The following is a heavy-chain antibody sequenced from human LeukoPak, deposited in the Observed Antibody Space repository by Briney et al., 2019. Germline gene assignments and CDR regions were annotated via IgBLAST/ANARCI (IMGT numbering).Heavy chain of an antibody. CDR3: ARAGAVVDNWFDP. CDR1: GGTFSSYA. J-gene: IGHJ5*02. V-gene: IGHV1-69*06. CDR2: IIPIFGTA. Sequence: SVKVSCKAPGGTFSSYAISWVRQAPGQGLEWMGGIIPIFGTANYAQKFQGRVTITADKYTTTAYMELRSLRSDDTAVYYCARAGAVVDNWFDPWGQGTLVTVSS. D-gene: IGHD2-15*01.